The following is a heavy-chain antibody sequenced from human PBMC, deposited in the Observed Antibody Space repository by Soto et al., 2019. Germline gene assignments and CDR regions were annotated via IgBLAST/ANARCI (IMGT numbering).Heavy chain of an antibody. CDR3: ARGGDLDYGEDNWFDP. V-gene: IGHV1-8*01. CDR2: MNPNSGNT. D-gene: IGHD4-17*01. CDR1: GYTFTSYD. J-gene: IGHJ5*02. Sequence: QVQLVQSGAEVKKPGASVKVSCKASGYTFTSYDINWVRQATGQGLEWMGWMNPNSGNTGYAQKFQGRVTMTRNTSISTAYMELSSLRSEDTAVYYCARGGDLDYGEDNWFDPWGQGTLVTVSS.